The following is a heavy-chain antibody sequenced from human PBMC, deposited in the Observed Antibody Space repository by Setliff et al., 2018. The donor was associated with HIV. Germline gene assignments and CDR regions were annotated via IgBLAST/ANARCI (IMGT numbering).Heavy chain of an antibody. CDR2: IDDSGSI. D-gene: IGHD3-10*01. CDR1: TESLTRYD. Sequence: PSETLSLTCAVYTESLTRYDWAWIRQSPEKGLEWIGEIDDSGSIIYNPSLQSRVTMSVDTSKNQFSLKVRSLTAADTGLYYCARVKSIKTTLVRLWPRFDLWVQGTQVTVSS. CDR3: ARVKSIKTTLVRLWPRFDL. J-gene: IGHJ5*02. V-gene: IGHV4-34*01.